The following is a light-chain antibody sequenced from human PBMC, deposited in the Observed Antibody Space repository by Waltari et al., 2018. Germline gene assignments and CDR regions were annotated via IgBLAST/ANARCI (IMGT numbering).Light chain of an antibody. J-gene: IGLJ2*01. CDR3: SSYTSSSTLV. CDR2: EVS. Sequence: QSALTQPASVSGSPGQSITISCTGTSSDIGGYNYVFWYQQHPGKAPKLTMYEVSHRPSGVSDRFSGSKSGNTASLTISGLQAEDEADYYCSSYTSSSTLVFGGGTKVTVL. V-gene: IGLV2-14*01. CDR1: SSDIGGYNY.